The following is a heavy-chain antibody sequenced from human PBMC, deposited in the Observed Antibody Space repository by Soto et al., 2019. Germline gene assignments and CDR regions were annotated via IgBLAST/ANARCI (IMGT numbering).Heavy chain of an antibody. Sequence: QVQLVQSGAEVKKPGASVKVSCKASGYTFTTYGISWVRQAPGQGLEWMGWINAYNGNTNYARKLEGRVTMPTDTSASTAYRELRSLRSDDTAVYYCARDPVAGTYFDYWGQGTLVTVSS. V-gene: IGHV1-18*01. D-gene: IGHD6-19*01. CDR2: INAYNGNT. CDR1: GYTFTTYG. J-gene: IGHJ4*02. CDR3: ARDPVAGTYFDY.